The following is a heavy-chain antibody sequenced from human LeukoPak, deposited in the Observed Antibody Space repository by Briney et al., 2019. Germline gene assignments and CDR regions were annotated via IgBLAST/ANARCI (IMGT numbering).Heavy chain of an antibody. Sequence: GESLKISCKGSGYSFPDYWIDWVRQMPGQGLEWMGIIYPADSDTRYSPSFQGQVTISADRSISTAFLQWSSLKASDTAMYYCARLQSGSPSPGGDYWGQGTLVTVSS. J-gene: IGHJ4*02. CDR3: ARLQSGSPSPGGDY. CDR2: IYPADSDT. V-gene: IGHV5-51*01. CDR1: GYSFPDYW. D-gene: IGHD1-26*01.